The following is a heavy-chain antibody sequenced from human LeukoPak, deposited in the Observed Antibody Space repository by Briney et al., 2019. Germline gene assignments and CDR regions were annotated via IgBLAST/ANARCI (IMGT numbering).Heavy chain of an antibody. D-gene: IGHD3-10*01. Sequence: GGSLRLSCAVSGFIFSSYGMHWVRQAPGEGLEWVAAISYDESNKYYADSVKGRFTISRDNYKNTLYLQMNSLRAEDTAVYHCAKDRGSGSYPSPLFDYWGRGRLVTVSS. CDR3: AKDRGSGSYPSPLFDY. V-gene: IGHV3-30*18. CDR2: ISYDESNK. J-gene: IGHJ4*02. CDR1: GFIFSSYG.